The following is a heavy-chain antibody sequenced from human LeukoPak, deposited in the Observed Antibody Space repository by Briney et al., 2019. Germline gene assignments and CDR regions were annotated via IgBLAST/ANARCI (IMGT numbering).Heavy chain of an antibody. Sequence: SVKVSCKASGGTFSSYAISWVRQAPGQGLEWMGRIIPIFGTANYAQKFQGRVTITADESTSTAYMELSSLRSEDTAVYYCARGGMITFGGVIVEYYFDDWGQGTLVTVSS. V-gene: IGHV1-69*15. CDR1: GGTFSSYA. J-gene: IGHJ4*02. CDR2: IIPIFGTA. CDR3: ARGGMITFGGVIVEYYFDD. D-gene: IGHD3-16*02.